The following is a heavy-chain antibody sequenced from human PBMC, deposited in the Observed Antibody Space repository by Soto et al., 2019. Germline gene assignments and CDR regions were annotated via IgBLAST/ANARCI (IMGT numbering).Heavy chain of an antibody. J-gene: IGHJ6*01. Sequence: RGSLGVSCPPFVVTFSNYGMYWVRQVPGNGLQWVTVIWHDGSNKYYADSVKGRFTISRDNSKNTLYLQMNSLRAEDTAVYYCARDRRAYSSGSRYGMDVWGQGTTVTVSS. V-gene: IGHV3-33*01. D-gene: IGHD6-19*01. CDR3: ARDRRAYSSGSRYGMDV. CDR1: VVTFSNYG. CDR2: IWHDGSNK.